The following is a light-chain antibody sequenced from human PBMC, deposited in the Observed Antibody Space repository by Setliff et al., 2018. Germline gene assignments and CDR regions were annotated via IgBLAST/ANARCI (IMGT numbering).Light chain of an antibody. CDR3: SSYAASYNPYV. Sequence: QSALTQPPSASGPPGQSLTISCTGTSRDIGAYKFVSWYQQYPGKAPRLIIYEVTKRPSGVPDRFSGSKSGNTASLTVSGLQAEDEADYYCSSYAASYNPYVFGSGTKVTVL. CDR2: EVT. CDR1: SRDIGAYKF. V-gene: IGLV2-8*01. J-gene: IGLJ1*01.